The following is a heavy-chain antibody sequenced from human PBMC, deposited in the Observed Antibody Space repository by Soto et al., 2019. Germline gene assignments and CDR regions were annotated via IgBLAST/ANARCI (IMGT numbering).Heavy chain of an antibody. V-gene: IGHV4-31*03. CDR3: ARFSPPGYYYMDV. J-gene: IGHJ6*03. Sequence: QVQLQESGPGLVKPSQTLSLTCTVSGGPISSGGYYWTWVRQPPGKGLEWIGYIHYSGRTFYNPSLESRVIISLDTSENQFSRKLTSVTAADTAVYYCARFSPPGYYYMDVWGKGTSVTVAS. CDR2: IHYSGRT. CDR1: GGPISSGGYY.